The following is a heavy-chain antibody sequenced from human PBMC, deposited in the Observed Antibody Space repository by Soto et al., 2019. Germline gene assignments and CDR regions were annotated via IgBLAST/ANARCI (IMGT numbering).Heavy chain of an antibody. Sequence: QMELVESGGGVVQPGRSLRLSCTPSGFTFDNFAMHWVRQAPGKGLEWVAVVSHDGAIKHYAESVRGRVTISRDNSRDTLSLQMNSLRPEETAVSYCVRERPIVGVVVTTPGSTGALDLWGAGTVVSVSS. CDR3: VRERPIVGVVVTTPGSTGALDL. V-gene: IGHV3-30*04. J-gene: IGHJ3*01. CDR1: GFTFDNFA. CDR2: VSHDGAIK. D-gene: IGHD2-15*01.